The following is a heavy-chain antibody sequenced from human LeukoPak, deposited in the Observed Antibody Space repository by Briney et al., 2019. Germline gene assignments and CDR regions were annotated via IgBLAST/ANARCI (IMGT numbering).Heavy chain of an antibody. CDR1: GFTFSSYG. Sequence: QPGGSLRLSCAASGFTFSSYGMHWVRQAPGKGLEWVAVKSYDGSNKYYADSVKGRFTISRDNSKNTLYLQMNSLRAEDTAVYYCAREQDWNSPNFDYWGQGTLVTVSS. CDR3: AREQDWNSPNFDY. V-gene: IGHV3-30*03. D-gene: IGHD1-7*01. CDR2: KSYDGSNK. J-gene: IGHJ4*02.